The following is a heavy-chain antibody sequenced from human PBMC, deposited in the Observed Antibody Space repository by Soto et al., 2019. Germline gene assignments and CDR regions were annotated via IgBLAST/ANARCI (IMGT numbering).Heavy chain of an antibody. J-gene: IGHJ6*02. D-gene: IGHD2-15*01. Sequence: EVQLVESGGGLVQPGGSLKLSCAASGFTFSGSAIHWVRQTSGNGLEWVVLIRNKANSYAKVYAASVKGRFTISRDDSKNTYLQMDSLKTEDTAVYYCTRASGDYWNYYGLDFWGPGTTVTV. V-gene: IGHV3-73*02. CDR3: TRASGDYWNYYGLDF. CDR1: GFTFSGSA. CDR2: IRNKANSYAK.